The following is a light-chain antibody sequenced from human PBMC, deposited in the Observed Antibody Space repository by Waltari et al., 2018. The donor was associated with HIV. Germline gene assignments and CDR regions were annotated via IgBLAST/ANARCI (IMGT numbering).Light chain of an antibody. J-gene: IGLJ2*01. Sequence: HSVLTQPASMSGPLGQSITIPCLGSRNDVGGFNYVSWYQQSPDKAPRLVIYDVSNRPSGVSGRFSGSKSGSAASLTISGLQPEDEADYYCCSYSSSGTVLFGGGTRLTVL. CDR2: DVS. CDR3: CSYSSSGTVL. CDR1: RNDVGGFNY. V-gene: IGLV2-14*03.